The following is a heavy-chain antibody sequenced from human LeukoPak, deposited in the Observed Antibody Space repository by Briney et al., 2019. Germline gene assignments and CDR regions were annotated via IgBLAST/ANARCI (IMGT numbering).Heavy chain of an antibody. CDR2: IYYSGST. D-gene: IGHD3-10*01. V-gene: IGHV4-59*02. CDR1: GGSVSDYY. CDR3: ARASWGSGSLHFDY. J-gene: IGHJ4*02. Sequence: SETLSLTCTVSGGSVSDYYWSWIRQPPGKGLEWIGHIYYSGSTNYNPSLKSRVTISVDTSKNQFSLKLSSVTAADTAVYYCARASWGSGSLHFDYWGQGTLVTVSS.